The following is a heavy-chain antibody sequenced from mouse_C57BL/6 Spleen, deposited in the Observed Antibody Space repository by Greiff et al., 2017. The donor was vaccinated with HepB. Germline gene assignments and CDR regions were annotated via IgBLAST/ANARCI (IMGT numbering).Heavy chain of an antibody. CDR1: GYTFTSYW. Sequence: QVQLQQPGAELVRPGSSVKLSCKASGYTFTSYWMDWVKQRPGQGLEWIGNIYPSDSETHYNQKFKDKATLTVDKSSSTAYMQLSSLTSEDSAVYYCARPPHYGSSFYYAMDYWGQGTSVTVSS. CDR2: IYPSDSET. V-gene: IGHV1-61*01. CDR3: ARPPHYGSSFYYAMDY. J-gene: IGHJ4*01. D-gene: IGHD1-1*01.